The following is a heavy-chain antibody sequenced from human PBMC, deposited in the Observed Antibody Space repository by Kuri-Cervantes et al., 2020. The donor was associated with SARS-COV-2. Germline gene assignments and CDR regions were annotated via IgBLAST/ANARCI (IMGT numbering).Heavy chain of an antibody. CDR2: ISNGGSNK. Sequence: GESLKISCAASGFTFSNYTMHWVRQAPGKGLEWVAVISNGGSNKYSEDSEKGSFTISRDNSKTTLYLQMNSLRAEDTAVYYCASVRGNYYASSGYWNFGGYYYYGNDVWGKGTMVTVSS. J-gene: IGHJ6*04. D-gene: IGHD3-22*01. CDR3: ASVRGNYYASSGYWNFGGYYYYGNDV. CDR1: GFTFSNYT. V-gene: IGHV3-30*01.